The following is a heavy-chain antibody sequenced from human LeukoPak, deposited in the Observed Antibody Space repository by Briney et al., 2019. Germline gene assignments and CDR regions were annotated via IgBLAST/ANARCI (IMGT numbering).Heavy chain of an antibody. CDR2: INSDGSWT. J-gene: IGHJ4*02. CDR3: VSFYETY. D-gene: IGHD2/OR15-2a*01. CDR1: GNYW. V-gene: IGHV3-74*01. Sequence: GGSLRLSCAASGNYWMHWVRQAPGKGLVWISHINSDGSWTGYADSVKGRFTISKDNAKNTVYLQMNSLRAEDTAVYYCVSFYETYWGRGTLVTVSS.